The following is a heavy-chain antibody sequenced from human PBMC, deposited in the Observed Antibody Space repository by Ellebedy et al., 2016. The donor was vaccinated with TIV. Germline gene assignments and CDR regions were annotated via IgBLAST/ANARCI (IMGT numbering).Heavy chain of an antibody. CDR3: ARDDALDM. V-gene: IGHV3-66*01. CDR2: SNSGGST. J-gene: IGHJ3*02. Sequence: GESLKISCAASGFTISGYYMSWVRQAPGKGLEWVSLSNSGGSTFYADSLKGRFTISRDNSKNTFYLQMKSLRVEETAVYYCARDDALDMWGQGTRVTVSS. CDR1: GFTISGYY.